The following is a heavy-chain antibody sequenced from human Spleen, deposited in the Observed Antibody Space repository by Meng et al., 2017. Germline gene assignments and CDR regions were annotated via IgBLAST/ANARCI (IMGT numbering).Heavy chain of an antibody. CDR2: INTNTRNP. CDR3: ARTKEYYDSSFDL. CDR1: GYTFTTYT. V-gene: IGHV7-4-1*02. J-gene: IGHJ4*02. Sequence: VQLVQSGSELKKPGASVKVSCKASGYTFTTYTMHWVRQSPGQGLEWLGLINTNTRNPTYAPGFTGRFVFSLDTSISTAYLQISGLRAEDTAMYYCARTKEYYDSSFDLWGQGTLVTASS. D-gene: IGHD3-22*01.